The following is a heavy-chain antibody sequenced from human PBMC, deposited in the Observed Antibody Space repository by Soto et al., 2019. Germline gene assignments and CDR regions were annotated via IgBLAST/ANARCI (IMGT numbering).Heavy chain of an antibody. CDR3: ARHGPRFYYDNSDYSYYGMDV. Sequence: GESLKISCKGSGYSFTIYWIGWVRQMPGKGLEWMGIIYPGDSDTRYSPSFQGQVTISADKAISTAYLQLSSLKASDTAMYYCARHGPRFYYDNSDYSYYGMDVWGQGTTVTVSS. D-gene: IGHD3-22*01. CDR1: GYSFTIYW. V-gene: IGHV5-51*01. J-gene: IGHJ6*02. CDR2: IYPGDSDT.